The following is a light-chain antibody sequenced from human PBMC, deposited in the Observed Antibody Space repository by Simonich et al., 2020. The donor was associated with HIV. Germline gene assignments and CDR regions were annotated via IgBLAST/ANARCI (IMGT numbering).Light chain of an antibody. CDR1: QSISSW. V-gene: IGKV1-5*03. CDR3: QQSYSTPQT. J-gene: IGKJ1*01. CDR2: KAS. Sequence: DIQMTQSPSTLSASVGDRVTITCRASQSISSWLAWYQQKPGKAPKLLIYKASSLERGVPSRFSGSGSGTQFTLTISSLQPDDFATYYCQQSYSTPQTFGQGTKVEIK.